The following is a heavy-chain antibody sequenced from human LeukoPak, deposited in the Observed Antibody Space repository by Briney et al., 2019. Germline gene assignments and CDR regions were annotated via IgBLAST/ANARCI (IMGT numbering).Heavy chain of an antibody. Sequence: QTGGSLRLSCTVSGFSFGDYAMSWVRQAPGKGLVWVSRIYNDGSSTSYADSVKGRFTISRDNDKNTLYLQMNSLRGEDTAVYFCARVGCSGGSCSSRGDFYYGMDVWGQGTTVTVSS. V-gene: IGHV3-74*01. CDR3: ARVGCSGGSCSSRGDFYYGMDV. J-gene: IGHJ6*02. CDR1: GFSFGDYA. D-gene: IGHD2-15*01. CDR2: IYNDGSST.